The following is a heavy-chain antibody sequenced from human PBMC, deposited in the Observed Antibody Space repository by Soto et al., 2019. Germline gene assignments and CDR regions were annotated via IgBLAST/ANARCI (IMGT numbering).Heavy chain of an antibody. CDR3: AKVHSGIYYSYYYYGMDV. CDR1: GYTFTSYG. Sequence: ASVKVSCKASGYTFTSYGISWVRQAPGQGLEWMGWISAYNGNTNYAQKLQGRVTMTTDTSTSTAYMELRSLRSDDTAVYYCAKVHSGIYYSYYYYGMDVWGQGTTVTVSS. D-gene: IGHD1-26*01. J-gene: IGHJ6*02. CDR2: ISAYNGNT. V-gene: IGHV1-18*04.